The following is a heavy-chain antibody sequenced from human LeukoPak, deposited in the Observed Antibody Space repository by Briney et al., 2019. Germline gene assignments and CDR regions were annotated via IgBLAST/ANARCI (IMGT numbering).Heavy chain of an antibody. Sequence: PSQTLSLTCTVSGGSISSGSYYWSWIRQPAGKGLEWSGRIYTSGSTNYNPSLKSRVTISVDTSKNQFSLRLSSVTAADTAVYYCARDQAGLLWFGESSYYYYYMDVWGKGTTVTISS. V-gene: IGHV4-61*02. CDR2: IYTSGST. D-gene: IGHD3-10*01. CDR1: GGSISSGSYY. J-gene: IGHJ6*03. CDR3: ARDQAGLLWFGESSYYYYYMDV.